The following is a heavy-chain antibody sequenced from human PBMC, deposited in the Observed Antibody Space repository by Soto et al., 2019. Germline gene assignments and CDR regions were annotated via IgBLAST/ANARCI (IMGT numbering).Heavy chain of an antibody. CDR3: ASGGWIQPDY. J-gene: IGHJ4*02. V-gene: IGHV4-31*03. CDR1: GGCISSGAYY. Sequence: SETLSLTCNVSGGCISSGAYYWSCIRKHPGKRLEWIGYIDYSGSTYYNPSLKRRVTISVDTSKHQLSLKLSSVTAADTAVYYCASGGWIQPDYWGQGTLVTVS. CDR2: IDYSGST. D-gene: IGHD5-18*01.